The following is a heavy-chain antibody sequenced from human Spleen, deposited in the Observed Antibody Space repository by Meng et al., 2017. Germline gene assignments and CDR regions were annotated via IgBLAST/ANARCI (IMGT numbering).Heavy chain of an antibody. CDR2: INNNTGNP. D-gene: IGHD5-12*01. CDR1: GYTFTTYA. Sequence: QGQLVQYGSELKKPGASVKVSGKASGYTFTTYAMNWVRQAPGQGLEWMGWINNNTGNPTYAQGFTGRFVFSLDTSVSTAYLQISSLKAEDTAVYYCARVNSGYVYDYWGQGALVTVSS. V-gene: IGHV7-4-1*02. CDR3: ARVNSGYVYDY. J-gene: IGHJ4*02.